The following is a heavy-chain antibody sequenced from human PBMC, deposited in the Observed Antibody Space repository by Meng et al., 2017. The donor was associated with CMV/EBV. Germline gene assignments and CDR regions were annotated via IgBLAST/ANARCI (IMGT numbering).Heavy chain of an antibody. V-gene: IGHV3-9*01. CDR2: INWNSGSI. CDR3: AKDMGIVVVPPAIHYYYYGMDV. D-gene: IGHD2-2*02. CDR1: GFTFSSYA. J-gene: IGHJ6*02. Sequence: GGSLRLSCAASGFTFSSYAMHWVRRAPGKGLEWVSGINWNSGSIGYADSVKGRFTISRDNAKNSLYLQMNSLRAEDTAFYYCAKDMGIVVVPPAIHYYYYGMDVWGQGTTVTVSS.